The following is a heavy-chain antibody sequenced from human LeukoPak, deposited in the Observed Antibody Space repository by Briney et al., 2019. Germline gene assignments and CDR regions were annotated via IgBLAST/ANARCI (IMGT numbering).Heavy chain of an antibody. CDR2: INWNGGST. Sequence: GGSLRLSCAASGLTFDDYGMSWVRQPPGKGLEWVSGINWNGGSTGYADSVKGRFTISRDNTKNSLYLQMNSLRAEDTALYYCARFREGTTHFDYWGQGTLVTVSS. CDR3: ARFREGTTHFDY. V-gene: IGHV3-20*04. D-gene: IGHD1-7*01. J-gene: IGHJ4*02. CDR1: GLTFDDYG.